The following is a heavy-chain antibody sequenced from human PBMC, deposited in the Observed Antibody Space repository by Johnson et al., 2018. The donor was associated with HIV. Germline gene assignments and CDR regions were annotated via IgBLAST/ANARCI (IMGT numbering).Heavy chain of an antibody. Sequence: VQLVESGGGLVQPGGSLRLSCAASGFTVSSNYMSWVRQAPGKGLEWVSVIYSGGSTYYADSVRGRFTISRDNSKNTFFLQMNSLRAEDAAVFYCARACRDGYTCDAFDIWGQGTMVTVSS. CDR3: ARACRDGYTCDAFDI. J-gene: IGHJ3*02. CDR2: IYSGGST. V-gene: IGHV3-66*01. CDR1: GFTVSSNY. D-gene: IGHD5-24*01.